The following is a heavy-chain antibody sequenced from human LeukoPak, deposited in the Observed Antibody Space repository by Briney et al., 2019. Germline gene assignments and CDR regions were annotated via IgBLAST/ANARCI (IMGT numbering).Heavy chain of an antibody. CDR3: AKRGVVIRVILVGFHREANYFDS. CDR1: GITLSNYG. Sequence: GGSLRLSCAVSGITLSNYGMTWVRQAPGKGLEWVAGIGGSAGGTNYADSVKGRFTISRDNSKNTLYLQMTSLRAEETAVYFCAKRGVVIRVILVGFHREANYFDSWGQGALVTVSS. J-gene: IGHJ4*02. V-gene: IGHV3-23*01. CDR2: IGGSAGGT. D-gene: IGHD3-22*01.